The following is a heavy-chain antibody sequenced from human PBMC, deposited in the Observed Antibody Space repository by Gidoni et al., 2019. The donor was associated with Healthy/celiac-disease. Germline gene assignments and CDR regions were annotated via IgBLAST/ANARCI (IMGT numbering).Heavy chain of an antibody. Sequence: QVQLVQSGAEVKKPGASVKVSCKASGYTFTSYGSSWVRQAPGQGIEWMGWISAYNGNTNYAQKLQGRVTMTTDTSTSTAYMELRSLRSDDTAVYYCARDGVYCTGGVCYYYFDYWGQGTLVTVSS. J-gene: IGHJ4*02. CDR3: ARDGVYCTGGVCYYYFDY. CDR1: GYTFTSYG. V-gene: IGHV1-18*01. CDR2: ISAYNGNT. D-gene: IGHD2-8*02.